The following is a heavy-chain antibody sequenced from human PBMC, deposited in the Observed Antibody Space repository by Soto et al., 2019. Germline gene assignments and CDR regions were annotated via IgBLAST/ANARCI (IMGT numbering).Heavy chain of an antibody. Sequence: SETLSLTCNVSGDSIGRFYWSWIRQSAEKGLEWTGRIYSTGGTAYNPALKGRITISLDRSNNHVSLEMNSVTAADTAVYFCARDPSGTGLDIWGRGTRVTVSS. CDR1: GDSIGRFY. D-gene: IGHD1-26*01. J-gene: IGHJ6*02. CDR3: ARDPSGTGLDI. CDR2: IYSTGGT. V-gene: IGHV4-4*07.